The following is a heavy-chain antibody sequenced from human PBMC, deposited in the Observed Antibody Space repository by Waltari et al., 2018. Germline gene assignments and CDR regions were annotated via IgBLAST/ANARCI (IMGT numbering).Heavy chain of an antibody. CDR3: ARGDGNFDY. J-gene: IGHJ4*02. D-gene: IGHD3-16*01. CDR1: GGSISSSSYY. Sequence: QLQLQESGPGLVKPSETLSLTCTVSGGSISSSSYYWGWIRQPPGKGLEWIGSIYYSGSTYCNPSLESRVTISVDTSKNQCSLKLSSVTAADTAVYYCARGDGNFDYWGQGTLVTVSS. CDR2: IYYSGST. V-gene: IGHV4-39*07.